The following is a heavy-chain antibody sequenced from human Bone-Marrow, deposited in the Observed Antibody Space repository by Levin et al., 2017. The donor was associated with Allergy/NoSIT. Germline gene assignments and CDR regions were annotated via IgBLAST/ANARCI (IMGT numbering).Heavy chain of an antibody. Sequence: SETLSLTCTVSGGSISSGGYYWSWIRQHPGKGLEWIGYIYYSGSTYYNPSLKSRVTISVDTSKNQFSLKLSSVTAADTAVYYCARDHGGMNYYYYGMDVWGQGTTVTVSS. J-gene: IGHJ6*02. V-gene: IGHV4-31*03. CDR2: IYYSGST. CDR3: ARDHGGMNYYYYGMDV. D-gene: IGHD4-23*01. CDR1: GGSISSGGYY.